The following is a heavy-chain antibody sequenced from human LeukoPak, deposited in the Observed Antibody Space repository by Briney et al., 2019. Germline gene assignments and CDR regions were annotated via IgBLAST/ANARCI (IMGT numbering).Heavy chain of an antibody. V-gene: IGHV4-34*01. CDR2: INHSGST. D-gene: IGHD3-22*01. Sequence: SETLSLTCAVYGGSFRGYYWSWIRQPPGKGLEWIGEINHSGSTNYNPSLKSRVTISVDTSKNQFSLKLSSVTAADTAVYYCARIVYYDSSGYFYHFDYWGQGTLVTVSS. CDR1: GGSFRGYY. J-gene: IGHJ4*02. CDR3: ARIVYYDSSGYFYHFDY.